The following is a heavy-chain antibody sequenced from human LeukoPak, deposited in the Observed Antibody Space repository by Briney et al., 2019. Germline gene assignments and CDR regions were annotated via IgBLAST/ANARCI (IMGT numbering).Heavy chain of an antibody. V-gene: IGHV3-23*01. Sequence: PGGSLRLSCAASGFTFSFYAMSWVRQAPGKGLEWVSAISGTGGSTYYADSVKGRFTISRGNSKNTLYLQMNSLRAEDTAVYYCAKDLRAFGVVYFGYWGQGTLVTVSS. D-gene: IGHD3-3*01. CDR3: AKDLRAFGVVYFGY. CDR1: GFTFSFYA. J-gene: IGHJ4*02. CDR2: ISGTGGST.